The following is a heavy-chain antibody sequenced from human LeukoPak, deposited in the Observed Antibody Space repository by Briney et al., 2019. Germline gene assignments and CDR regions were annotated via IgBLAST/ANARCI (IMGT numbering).Heavy chain of an antibody. CDR1: GFTFSSYA. Sequence: GRSLRLSCAASGFTFSSYAMHWVRQAPGKGLEWVAVISYDGSNKYYADSVKGRFTIPRDNSKNTLYLQMNSLRAEDTAVYYCARPMGLPYYFDYWGQGTLVTVSS. V-gene: IGHV3-30-3*01. J-gene: IGHJ4*02. CDR3: ARPMGLPYYFDY. CDR2: ISYDGSNK. D-gene: IGHD3-10*01.